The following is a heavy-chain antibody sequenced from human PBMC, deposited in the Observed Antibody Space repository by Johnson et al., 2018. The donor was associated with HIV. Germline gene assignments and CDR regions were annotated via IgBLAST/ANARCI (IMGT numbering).Heavy chain of an antibody. CDR1: GFTFSSYG. V-gene: IGHV3-30*18. Sequence: VQLVESGGGVVQPGRSLRLSCAVSGFTFSSYGMHWVRQAPGKGLEWVAVISYDGSIKYYVDSLKGRFTISRDNSKNTLYLQMNSRRPEDTALYYCAKSCNWGPLTLDALDRWGQGTVVTVSS. CDR3: AKSCNWGPLTLDALDR. CDR2: ISYDGSIK. J-gene: IGHJ3*02. D-gene: IGHD7-27*01.